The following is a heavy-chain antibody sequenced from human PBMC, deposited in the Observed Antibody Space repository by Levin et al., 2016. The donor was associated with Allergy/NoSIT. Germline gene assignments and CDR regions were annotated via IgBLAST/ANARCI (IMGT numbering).Heavy chain of an antibody. CDR2: ISGSGGST. J-gene: IGHJ4*02. V-gene: IGHV3-23*01. D-gene: IGHD2-2*01. CDR1: GFTFSSYA. Sequence: GESLKISCAASGFTFSSYAMSWVRQAPGKGLEWVSAISGSGGSTYYAGSVKGRFTISRDNSKNTLYLQMNSLRAEDTAVYYCAKEDCSSTSCYLEGPDYFDYWGQGTLVTVSS. CDR3: AKEDCSSTSCYLEGPDYFDY.